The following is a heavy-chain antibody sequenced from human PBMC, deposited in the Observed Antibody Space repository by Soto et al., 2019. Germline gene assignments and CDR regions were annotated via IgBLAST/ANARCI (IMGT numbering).Heavy chain of an antibody. CDR3: ARGSGPNDAFDI. D-gene: IGHD2-15*01. CDR2: IYYSGST. Sequence: QVQLQESGPGLVKPSETLSLTCTVSGGSVSSGSYYWSWIRQPPGKGLEWIGSIYYSGSTNYNPSLKSRVPISVDTAKNQFSLKLSSVTAADTAVYYCARGSGPNDAFDIWGQGTMVTVSS. V-gene: IGHV4-61*01. J-gene: IGHJ3*02. CDR1: GGSVSSGSYY.